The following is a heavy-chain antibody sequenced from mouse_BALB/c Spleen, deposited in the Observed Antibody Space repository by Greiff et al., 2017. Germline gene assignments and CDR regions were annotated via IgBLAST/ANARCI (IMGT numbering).Heavy chain of an antibody. V-gene: IGHV1-80*01. CDR1: GYAFSSYW. Sequence: VQLQKSGAELVRPGSSVKISCKASGYAFSSYWMNWVKQRPGQGLEWLGQIYPGAGDTNNNGKFKGKATLPVDKSSSTAYMQLSSLTSEDSAVYFCARRRGICSKDVGYTMDYWGQGTSVTVSS. J-gene: IGHJ4*01. D-gene: IGHD1-3*01. CDR3: ARRRGICSKDVGYTMDY. CDR2: IYPGAGDT.